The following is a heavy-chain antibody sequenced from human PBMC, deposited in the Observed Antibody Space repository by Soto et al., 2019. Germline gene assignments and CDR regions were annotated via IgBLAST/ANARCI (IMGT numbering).Heavy chain of an antibody. CDR1: GGSISSYY. CDR2: IYYSGST. Sequence: SETLSLTCTVSGGSISSYYWSWIRQPPGKGLEWIGYIYYSGSTNYNPSLKSRVTISVDTSKNQFSLKLSSVTAADTAVYYCASRAVPYGTNDAWYGAYDYCGQRTLVSVSS. V-gene: IGHV4-59*12. J-gene: IGHJ4*02. D-gene: IGHD2-8*01. CDR3: ASRAVPYGTNDAWYGAYDY.